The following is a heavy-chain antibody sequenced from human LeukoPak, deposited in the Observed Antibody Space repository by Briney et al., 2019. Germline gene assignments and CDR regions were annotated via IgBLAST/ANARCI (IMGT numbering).Heavy chain of an antibody. CDR1: GFTFSSYW. J-gene: IGHJ4*02. Sequence: PGGSLRLSCAASGFTFSSYWMHWVRQAPGKGLVWVSRINSDGSSTSYADSVKGRFTISRDNAKNTLYLQRNSLRAEDTAVYYCARVARAEDYFDYWGQGTLVTVSS. CDR2: INSDGSST. V-gene: IGHV3-74*01. CDR3: ARVARAEDYFDY.